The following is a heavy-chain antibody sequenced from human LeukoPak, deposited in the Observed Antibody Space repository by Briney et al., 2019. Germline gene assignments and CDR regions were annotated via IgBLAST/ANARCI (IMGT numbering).Heavy chain of an antibody. V-gene: IGHV3-30*18. CDR3: AKEGWLQPFFDY. J-gene: IGHJ4*02. Sequence: GGSLRLSCAASGFTFSSYGMHWVRQAPGKGLEWVAVISCDGSNKYYADSVKGRFTISRDNSKNTLYLQMNSLRAEDTAVYYCAKEGWLQPFFDYWGQGTLVTVSS. D-gene: IGHD5-24*01. CDR2: ISCDGSNK. CDR1: GFTFSSYG.